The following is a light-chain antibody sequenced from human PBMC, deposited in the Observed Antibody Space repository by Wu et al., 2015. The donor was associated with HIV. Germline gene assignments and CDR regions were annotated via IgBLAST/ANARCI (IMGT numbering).Light chain of an antibody. CDR3: QHRSNWPT. V-gene: IGKV3-11*01. CDR1: ESVPSNY. J-gene: IGKJ1*01. CDR2: GAS. Sequence: IVLTQSPGTLSLSPGEGATLSCRASESVPSNYLAWYQHRPGQAPRLLIYGASYRATGIPDRFSASGSGTDFTLTISSLEPEDFAVYYCQHRSNWPTFGQGTKVEIQ.